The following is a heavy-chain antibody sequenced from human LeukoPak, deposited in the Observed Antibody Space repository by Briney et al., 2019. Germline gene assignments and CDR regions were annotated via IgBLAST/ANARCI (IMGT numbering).Heavy chain of an antibody. J-gene: IGHJ5*02. CDR2: FYHSGST. CDR1: AYSISSGYY. V-gene: IGHV4-38-2*01. Sequence: SETLSLTCAVYAYSISSGYYWGWIRQPPGKGLEWIGSFYHSGSTYYNPSLKSRVTISVDTSKNQFSLKLSSVTASDTAVYYCARHDFYSNYPHNWFDPWGQGTLVTVSS. D-gene: IGHD4-11*01. CDR3: ARHDFYSNYPHNWFDP.